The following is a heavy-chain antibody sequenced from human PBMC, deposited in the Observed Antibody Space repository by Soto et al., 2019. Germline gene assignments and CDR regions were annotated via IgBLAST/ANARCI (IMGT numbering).Heavy chain of an antibody. D-gene: IGHD6-19*01. CDR1: GFTFSSYS. CDR3: ARPSLPGYSSGWNY. CDR2: ISSSSSYI. J-gene: IGHJ4*02. Sequence: GGSLRLSCAASGFTFSSYSMNWVRQAPGKGLEWVSSISSSSSYIYYADSVKGRFTIPRDNAKNSLYLQMNSLRAEDTAVYYCARPSLPGYSSGWNYWGQGTLVTVSS. V-gene: IGHV3-21*01.